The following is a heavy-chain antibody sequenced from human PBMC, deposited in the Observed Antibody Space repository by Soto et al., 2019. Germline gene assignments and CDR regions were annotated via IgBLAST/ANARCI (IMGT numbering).Heavy chain of an antibody. CDR1: GGSVSSGDYF. V-gene: IGHV4-30-4*01. CDR2: IYDSGSS. D-gene: IGHD5-12*01. CDR3: AREKGYISGPKNFDS. Sequence: SETLSLTCTVSGGSVSSGDYFWSWIRQPPGKGLEWIGYIYDSGSSYYNPSLKSRVTMSVDTSKNQFSLKLSSGTAADTAMYYCAREKGYISGPKNFDSWGQGTLVTVSS. J-gene: IGHJ4*02.